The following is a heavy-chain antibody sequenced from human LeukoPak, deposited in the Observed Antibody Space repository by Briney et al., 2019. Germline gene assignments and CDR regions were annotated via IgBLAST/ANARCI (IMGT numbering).Heavy chain of an antibody. D-gene: IGHD4-17*01. V-gene: IGHV3-7*01. CDR2: IKQDGSEK. CDR1: GFTFSSYW. J-gene: IGHJ3*02. Sequence: GGSLRLSCAASGFTFSSYWMSWVRQAPGKGLEWVANIKQDGSEKYYVDSVKGRFTISRDNAKNSLYLQMNSLRAEDTAVYYCVRVRTTVTTFDAFDIWGQGTMVTVSS. CDR3: VRVRTTVTTFDAFDI.